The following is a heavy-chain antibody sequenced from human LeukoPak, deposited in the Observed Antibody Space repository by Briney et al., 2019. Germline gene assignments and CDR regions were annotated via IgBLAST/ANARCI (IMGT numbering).Heavy chain of an antibody. D-gene: IGHD3-10*01. CDR3: ARDRVGENAFDI. J-gene: IGHJ3*02. Sequence: GGSLRLSCAASGFTFSSYSMNWVRQAPGKGLEWVSSISSSSSYIYYADSVKGRFTISRDNAKNSLYLQINSLRAEDTAVYYCARDRVGENAFDIWGQGTMVTVSS. CDR1: GFTFSSYS. CDR2: ISSSSSYI. V-gene: IGHV3-21*01.